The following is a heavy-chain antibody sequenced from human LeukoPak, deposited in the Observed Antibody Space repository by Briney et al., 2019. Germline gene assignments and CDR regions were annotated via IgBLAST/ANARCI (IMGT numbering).Heavy chain of an antibody. J-gene: IGHJ4*02. D-gene: IGHD3-10*01. CDR1: GYSISSGYY. CDR2: IYHSGST. CDR3: ARRSGFGELDY. Sequence: PSETLSLTCTVSGYSISSGYYWGWIRQPPGKGLEWIGSIYHSGSTYYNPSLKSRVTISVDKSKNQFSLKLSSVTAADTAVYYCARRSGFGELDYWGQGTLVTVSS. V-gene: IGHV4-38-2*02.